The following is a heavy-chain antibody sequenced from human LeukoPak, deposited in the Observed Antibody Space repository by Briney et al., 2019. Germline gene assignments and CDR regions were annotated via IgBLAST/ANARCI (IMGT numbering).Heavy chain of an antibody. CDR1: GYSFTSYN. J-gene: IGHJ4*02. Sequence: GASVKVSCKTSGYSFTSYNLHWVRQAPGQRLEWMGIIKPSGGNTNYAQKFQGRVTMTRDTSTSTVYMELSSLKSEDTAVYYCARGLARTSMVTRGGVRLDYWGQGTLVTVSS. CDR3: ARGLARTSMVTRGGVRLDY. V-gene: IGHV1-46*01. D-gene: IGHD5-18*01. CDR2: IKPSGGNT.